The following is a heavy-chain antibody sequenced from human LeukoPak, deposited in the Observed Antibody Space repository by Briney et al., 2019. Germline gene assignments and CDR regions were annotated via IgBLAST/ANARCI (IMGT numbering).Heavy chain of an antibody. J-gene: IGHJ4*02. CDR3: ARAVGGDGSGSL. V-gene: IGHV3-30*04. CDR1: GFTFSSYA. CDR2: ISYDGSNK. D-gene: IGHD3-10*01. Sequence: PGGSLRLSCAASGFTFSSYAMHWVRQAPGKGLEWVAIISYDGSNKYYADSAKGRFTISRDNSKNTLYLQMNSLRAEDTAVYYCARAVGGDGSGSLWGPGTLVTVSS.